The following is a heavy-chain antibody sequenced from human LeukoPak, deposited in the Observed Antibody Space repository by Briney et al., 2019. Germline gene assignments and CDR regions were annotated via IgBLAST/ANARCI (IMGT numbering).Heavy chain of an antibody. D-gene: IGHD2-2*02. CDR2: INHSGST. V-gene: IGHV4-34*01. CDR1: GGSFSGYY. CDR3: ARVYCSSTSCYNYFDY. J-gene: IGHJ4*02. Sequence: PSETLSLTCAVYGGSFSGYYWSWIRQPPGKGLEWIGEINHSGSTNYNPSLKSRVTISVDMSKNQFSLKLSSVTAADTAVYYCARVYCSSTSCYNYFDYWGQGTLVTVSS.